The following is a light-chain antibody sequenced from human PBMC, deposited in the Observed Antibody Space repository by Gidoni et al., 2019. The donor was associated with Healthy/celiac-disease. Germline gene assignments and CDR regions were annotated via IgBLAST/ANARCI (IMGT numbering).Light chain of an antibody. Sequence: IHMTPSPSSLSASVGDRVTISCRASQSSSSYLHWYQQKPGKAPKLLIYAASSLQSGIPSRVRGSGSGTDITLTISSLQPEDFATYYCQQSYSTLSMYTFGQGTKVEIK. CDR2: AAS. J-gene: IGKJ2*01. CDR1: QSSSSY. V-gene: IGKV1-39*01. CDR3: QQSYSTLSMYT.